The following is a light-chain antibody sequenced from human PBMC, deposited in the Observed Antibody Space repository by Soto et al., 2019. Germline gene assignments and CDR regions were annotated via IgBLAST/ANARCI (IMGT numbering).Light chain of an antibody. CDR2: GAS. V-gene: IGKV3-20*01. CDR3: QRYGSSPLIT. Sequence: EIVLTQSPGTLSLSPGERATLSCRASQSVASSFLVWYQQKLGQAPRLLIYGASSRATGIPDRFSGSGSGTDFTLTISRLEPEDFAVYFCQRYGSSPLITFGQGTRLEIK. J-gene: IGKJ5*01. CDR1: QSVASSF.